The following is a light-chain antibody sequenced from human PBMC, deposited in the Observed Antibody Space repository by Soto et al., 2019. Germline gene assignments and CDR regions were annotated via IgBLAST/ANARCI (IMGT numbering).Light chain of an antibody. J-gene: IGKJ1*01. V-gene: IGKV3-20*01. CDR2: GAS. CDR1: QSVSSSY. Sequence: EIVLTQSPGTLSLSPGERATLSCRASQSVSSSYLAWYQQKGGQTPRLLIYGASTRATGIPARFSGSVSGTEFTLTISSLKPEDFETYYCLQHNSCPRTFGQGTKVDIK. CDR3: LQHNSCPRT.